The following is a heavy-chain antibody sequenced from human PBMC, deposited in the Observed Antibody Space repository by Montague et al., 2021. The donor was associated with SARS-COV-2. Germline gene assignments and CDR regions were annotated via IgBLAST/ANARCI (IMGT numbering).Heavy chain of an antibody. J-gene: IGHJ4*02. V-gene: IGHV4-39*01. CDR3: ARQMGQSSIFGVVIQYYFDY. CDR2: IYYSGST. Sequence: SETLSLTCTVSGGSISSSSYYWGWIRQPPGKGLEWIGGIYYSGSTYYNPSLKSRVTISVDTSKNQFSLKLSSVTAADTAVYYCARQMGQSSIFGVVIQYYFDYWGQGTLVTVSS. D-gene: IGHD3-3*01. CDR1: GGSISSSSYY.